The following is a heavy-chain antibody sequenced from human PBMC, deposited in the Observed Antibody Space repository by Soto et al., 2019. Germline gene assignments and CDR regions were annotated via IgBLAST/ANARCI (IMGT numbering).Heavy chain of an antibody. CDR2: IIPILGIA. CDR3: ARYGATVTMYY. CDR1: GGTFSSYT. V-gene: IGHV1-69*02. D-gene: IGHD4-17*01. Sequence: QVQLVQSGAEVKKPGSSVKVSCKASGGTFSSYTISWVRQAPGQGLEWMGRIIPILGIANYAQKFQGRVTIPADKSTSTAYMQLSSLRSEDTAVQYCARYGATVTMYYWGQGTLVTASS. J-gene: IGHJ4*02.